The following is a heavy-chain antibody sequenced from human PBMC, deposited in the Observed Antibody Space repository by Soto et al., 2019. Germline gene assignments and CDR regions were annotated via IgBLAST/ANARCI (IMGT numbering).Heavy chain of an antibody. CDR1: RGTFSSYA. D-gene: IGHD2-2*01. Sequence: QVQLVQSGAEVKKPGSSVKVSCKASRGTFSSYAISWVRQAPGQGLEWMGGIIPIFGTANYAQKFQGRVTITADESTSTAYMELSRLRSEDTAVYYCATDRTPGGGIGWFDPWGQRTLVTVSS. J-gene: IGHJ5*02. CDR3: ATDRTPGGGIGWFDP. V-gene: IGHV1-69*01. CDR2: IIPIFGTA.